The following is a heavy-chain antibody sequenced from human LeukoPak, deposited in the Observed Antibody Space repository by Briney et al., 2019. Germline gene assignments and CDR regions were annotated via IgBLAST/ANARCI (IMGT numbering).Heavy chain of an antibody. CDR2: IIPIFGTA. J-gene: IGHJ1*01. CDR3: ARTGIAVAGGAEYFQH. V-gene: IGHV1-69*05. Sequence: SVKVSCKASGGTFSSYAISWVRQAPGQGLEWMGRIIPIFGTANYAQKFQGRVTTTTDESTSTAYMELSSLRSEDTAVYYCARTGIAVAGGAEYFQHWGQGTLVTVSS. D-gene: IGHD6-19*01. CDR1: GGTFSSYA.